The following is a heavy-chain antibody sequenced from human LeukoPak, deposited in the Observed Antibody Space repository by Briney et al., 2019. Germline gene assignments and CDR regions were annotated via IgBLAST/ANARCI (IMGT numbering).Heavy chain of an antibody. CDR1: AFTFSSFG. D-gene: IGHD3-3*01. CDR3: ASPGGYDFWSGPFDY. CDR2: VSYDGSKT. J-gene: IGHJ4*02. Sequence: PGGSLRLSCAASAFTFSSFGMHWVRQAPGKGLEWVAVVSYDGSKTYHADSVKGRFTISRDNSKNTLYLQMNSLRAEDTAVYYCASPGGYDFWSGPFDYWGQGTLVTVFS. V-gene: IGHV3-30*03.